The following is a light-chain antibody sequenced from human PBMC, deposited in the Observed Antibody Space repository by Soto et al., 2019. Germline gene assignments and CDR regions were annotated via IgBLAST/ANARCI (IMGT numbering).Light chain of an antibody. CDR1: SRDVGHYNY. CDR3: SSYAGSGSLV. Sequence: QSALTQPPSASGSVGQSVTISCTGSSRDVGHYNYVSWYQQHPDKAPKLILYEVTKRPSGVPDRFSGSRSGNTASLTVSGLQAEDGADYYCSSYAGSGSLVFGGGTKLTVL. CDR2: EVT. V-gene: IGLV2-8*01. J-gene: IGLJ2*01.